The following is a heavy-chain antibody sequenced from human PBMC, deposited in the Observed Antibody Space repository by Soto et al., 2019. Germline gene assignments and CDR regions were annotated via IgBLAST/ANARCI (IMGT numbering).Heavy chain of an antibody. CDR2: INPNSGGT. Sequence: ASVKVSCKASGYTFTGYYMHWVRQAPGQGLEWMGWINPNSGGTNYAQKFQGWVTMTRDTSISTAYMELSSLRSEDTAVYYCAYVVVVAATPFYYFDYWGQGTLVTVSS. CDR1: GYTFTGYY. V-gene: IGHV1-2*04. J-gene: IGHJ4*02. D-gene: IGHD2-15*01. CDR3: AYVVVVAATPFYYFDY.